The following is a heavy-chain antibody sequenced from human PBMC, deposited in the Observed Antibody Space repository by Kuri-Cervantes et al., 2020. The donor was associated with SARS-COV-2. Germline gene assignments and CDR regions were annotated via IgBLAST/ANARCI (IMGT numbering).Heavy chain of an antibody. CDR2: ISGSGGST. J-gene: IGHJ4*02. CDR3: AKEGFFYGSGRHFDY. Sequence: GESLKISCAASGFTFSSYAMSWVRQAPGKGLEWVSAISGSGGSTYYADSVKGRFTISRDNSKNTLYLQTNSLRAEDTAVYYCAKEGFFYGSGRHFDYWGQGTLVTVSS. CDR1: GFTFSSYA. V-gene: IGHV3-23*01. D-gene: IGHD3-10*01.